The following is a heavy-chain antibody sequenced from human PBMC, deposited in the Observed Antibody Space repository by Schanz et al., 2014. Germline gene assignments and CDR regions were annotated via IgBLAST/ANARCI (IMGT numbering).Heavy chain of an antibody. V-gene: IGHV3-30*04. J-gene: IGHJ4*02. Sequence: QVQLVESGGGVVQPGRSLRLSCAASGFTFSSYALHWVRQAPGKGLEWVAFVPFDGSQKFYADSVKGRFTISRDNSKNTVYLQMNSLRPGDTAVYYCARGLIAAAGGAFDYWGQGTLVAVSA. CDR2: VPFDGSQK. CDR3: ARGLIAAAGGAFDY. D-gene: IGHD6-13*01. CDR1: GFTFSSYA.